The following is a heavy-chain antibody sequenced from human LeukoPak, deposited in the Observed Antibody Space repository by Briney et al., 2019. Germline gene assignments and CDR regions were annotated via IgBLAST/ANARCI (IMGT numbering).Heavy chain of an antibody. V-gene: IGHV5-51*01. D-gene: IGHD3-10*01. CDR1: DYSFTTNW. CDR2: IYPGDSQS. Sequence: GESLKSSCKAYDYSFTTNWIGWVRQMPGKGLEWMGIIYPGDSQSKYSPSFQGHVTFSADTSRNTAYLQWNSLKASDTAMYYCAKYNAGSLDFWGQGTLLYVSS. J-gene: IGHJ4*02. CDR3: AKYNAGSLDF.